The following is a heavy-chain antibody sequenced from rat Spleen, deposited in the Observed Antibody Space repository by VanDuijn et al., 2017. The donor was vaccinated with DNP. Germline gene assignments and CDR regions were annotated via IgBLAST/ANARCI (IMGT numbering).Heavy chain of an antibody. D-gene: IGHD1-12*02. CDR2: MSNGGNT. CDR1: GFSLTSYG. V-gene: IGHV2S12*01. Sequence: QVQLRESGPGLVQPSQTLSLTCTVSGFSLTSYGVAWVRLPPGRGLEWVAAMSNGGNTYYNSALRSRLSISRDTSKSQVFLKMNSLHTEDTAMYFCARSDYSDGGYYYGYFDYWGQGVMVTVSS. J-gene: IGHJ2*01. CDR3: ARSDYSDGGYYYGYFDY.